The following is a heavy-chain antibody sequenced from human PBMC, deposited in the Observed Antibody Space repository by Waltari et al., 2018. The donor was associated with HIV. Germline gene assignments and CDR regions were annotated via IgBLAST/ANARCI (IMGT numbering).Heavy chain of an antibody. V-gene: IGHV4-39*01. J-gene: IGHJ6*02. D-gene: IGHD1-1*01. CDR3: TRIKGTTYSSYFGMDV. CDR2: ISYSENT. Sequence: QLQLQESGPGLVKPSETLSLTCTVSGGSMSSRSNDYWGWIRQPPGKGLEWTGSISYSENTYYNPSLKGRVTLSIDTSENQFSLRLNSVTATDTAVYYCTRIKGTTYSSYFGMDVWGQGTTVIVSS. CDR1: GGSMSSRSNDY.